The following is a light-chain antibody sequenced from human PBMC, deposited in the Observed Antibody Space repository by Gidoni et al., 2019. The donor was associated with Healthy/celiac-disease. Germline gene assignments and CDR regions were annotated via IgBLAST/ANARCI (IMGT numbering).Light chain of an antibody. J-gene: IGKJ2*01. CDR3: QQYGRSHT. V-gene: IGKV3-20*01. CDR1: QSVSSSY. Sequence: DIVLTQSPCTLSLSPGERANLSCMASQSVSSSYVAWYQQKPGQAPRLLIYGASSRATGIPDRFSGSWSATDFTLTISRLEPEDFAVYYCQQYGRSHTFGQGTKLEIK. CDR2: GAS.